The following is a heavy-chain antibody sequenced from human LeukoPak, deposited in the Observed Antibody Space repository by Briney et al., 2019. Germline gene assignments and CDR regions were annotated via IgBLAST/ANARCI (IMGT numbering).Heavy chain of an antibody. Sequence: KPSETLSLTCTVSGGSIRSYYWNWIRQPPGKGLEWIGYIYYSGNTNYNPSLKSRVTISVDTSKNQFSLKLSSVTAADTAVYYCATDNSYGSGSYYTRGQGTLVTVSS. CDR1: GGSIRSYY. CDR2: IYYSGNT. CDR3: ATDNSYGSGSYYT. J-gene: IGHJ4*02. V-gene: IGHV4-59*01. D-gene: IGHD3-10*01.